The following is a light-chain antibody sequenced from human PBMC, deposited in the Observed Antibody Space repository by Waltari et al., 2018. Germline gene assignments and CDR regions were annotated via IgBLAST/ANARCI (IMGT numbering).Light chain of an antibody. CDR1: QSVLYSSNNKNN. CDR3: QQYYSTIFT. J-gene: IGKJ3*01. V-gene: IGKV4-1*01. Sequence: DVVMTQSPDSLAVSLGERATTNCKSSQSVLYSSNNKNNLAWYHQKPGQPPKLLIYWASTRESGVPDRFSGSGSGTDFTLTISSLQAEDVAVYYCQQYYSTIFTFGPGTKVDIK. CDR2: WAS.